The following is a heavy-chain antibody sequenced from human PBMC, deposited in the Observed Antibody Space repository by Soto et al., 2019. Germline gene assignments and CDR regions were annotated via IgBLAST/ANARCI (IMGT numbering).Heavy chain of an antibody. J-gene: IGHJ6*02. V-gene: IGHV1-2*04. CDR3: ARDIGYSSSSARGYYYYYGMDV. CDR2: INPNSGGT. D-gene: IGHD6-13*01. CDR1: GYTFTGYY. Sequence: GASVKVSCKASGYTFTGYYMHWVRQAPGQGLEWMGWINPNSGGTNYAQKFQGWVTMARDTSISTAYMELSRLRSDDTAVYYCARDIGYSSSSARGYYYYYGMDVWGQGTTVTVSS.